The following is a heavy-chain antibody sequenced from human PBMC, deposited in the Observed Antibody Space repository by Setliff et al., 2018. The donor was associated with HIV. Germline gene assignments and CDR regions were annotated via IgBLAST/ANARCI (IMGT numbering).Heavy chain of an antibody. V-gene: IGHV3-11*04. D-gene: IGHD2-21*01. CDR3: ATDPRRLSY. Sequence: AGSLRLSCAASGFTFSSYAMSWIRQAPGNGLELLSYISVSGTDIKYADSVKGRFTISRDNAKNSLYLHMNSLRAEDTAVYYCATDPRRLSYWGQGTLVTVSS. CDR2: ISVSGTDI. CDR1: GFTFSSYA. J-gene: IGHJ4*02.